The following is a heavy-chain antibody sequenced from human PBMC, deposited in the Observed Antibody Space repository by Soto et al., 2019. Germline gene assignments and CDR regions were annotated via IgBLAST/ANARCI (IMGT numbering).Heavy chain of an antibody. J-gene: IGHJ6*02. CDR1: GGSISSYY. CDR3: ARGEIAAAFVSYYVMDV. Sequence: PSETLSLTCTVSGGSISSYYWSWIRQPPGKGLEWIGYIYYSGSTNYNPSLKSRVTISVDTSKNQFSLKLSSVTAADTAVYYCARGEIAAAFVSYYVMDVWGQGTTVTVSS. D-gene: IGHD6-13*01. V-gene: IGHV4-59*01. CDR2: IYYSGST.